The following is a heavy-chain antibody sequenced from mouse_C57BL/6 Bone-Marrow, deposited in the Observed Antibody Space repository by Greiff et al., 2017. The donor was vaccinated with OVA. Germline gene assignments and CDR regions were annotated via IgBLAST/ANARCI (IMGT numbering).Heavy chain of an antibody. J-gene: IGHJ4*01. D-gene: IGHD3-3*01. V-gene: IGHV1-53*01. CDR1: GYTFTSYW. CDR2: INPSNGGT. Sequence: QVQLQQPGTELVKPGASVKLSCKASGYTFTSYWMHWVKQRPGQGLEWIGNINPSNGGTNYNEKFTSEATLTVDKSSSTAYMQLSSLTSEDSAVYYCARWGRYYAMDYWGQGTSVTVSS. CDR3: ARWGRYYAMDY.